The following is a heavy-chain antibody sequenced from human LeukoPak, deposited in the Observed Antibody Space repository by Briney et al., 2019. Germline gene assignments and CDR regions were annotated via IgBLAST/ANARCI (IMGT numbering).Heavy chain of an antibody. CDR3: TTGVGGSGSYYNRPFDY. V-gene: IGHV3-15*01. Sequence: GGSLRLSCAASGFTFSNAWMSWVRQAPGKGLEWVGRIKSKTDGGTTDYAAPVKGRFTISRDDSKNTLYLQMNSLKTEDTAVYYCTTGVGGSGSYYNRPFDYWGQGTLVTVSS. CDR1: GFTFSNAW. D-gene: IGHD3-10*01. J-gene: IGHJ4*02. CDR2: IKSKTDGGTT.